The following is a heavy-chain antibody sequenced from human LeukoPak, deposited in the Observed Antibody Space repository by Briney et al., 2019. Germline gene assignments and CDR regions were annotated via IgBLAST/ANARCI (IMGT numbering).Heavy chain of an antibody. Sequence: SETLSLTCTVSGGSISSYYWSWIRQPPGKGLEWIGYIYYSGSTNYNPSLKSRVTISVDTSKSQISLKLSSVTAADTAVYYCARAPPDGDPPFDYWGQGTLVTVSS. D-gene: IGHD4-17*01. J-gene: IGHJ4*02. CDR3: ARAPPDGDPPFDY. CDR1: GGSISSYY. V-gene: IGHV4-59*01. CDR2: IYYSGST.